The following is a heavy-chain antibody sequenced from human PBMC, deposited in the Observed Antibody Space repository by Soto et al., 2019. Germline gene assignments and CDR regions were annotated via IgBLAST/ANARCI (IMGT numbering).Heavy chain of an antibody. Sequence: GGTNYAQKFQGRVTMTRDTSISTAYMELSRLRSDDTAVYYCARDGEDIVVVPAAMGFDPWGQGTLVTVSS. V-gene: IGHV1-2*02. CDR3: ARDGEDIVVVPAAMGFDP. D-gene: IGHD2-2*01. J-gene: IGHJ5*02. CDR2: GGT.